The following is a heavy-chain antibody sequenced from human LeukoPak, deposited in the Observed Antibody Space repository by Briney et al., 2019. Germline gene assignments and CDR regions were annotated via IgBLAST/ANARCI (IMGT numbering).Heavy chain of an antibody. V-gene: IGHV4-34*01. J-gene: IGHJ4*02. D-gene: IGHD1-26*01. CDR3: ATYSGSYGINF. CDR2: INHSGST. CDR1: GGSFSGYY. Sequence: SETLSLTCAVYGGSFSGYYWSWIRQPPGKGLEWIGEINHSGSTNYNPSLKSRVTISVDTSKNQLSLKLSSVTAADTAVYYCATYSGSYGINFWGQGTLVTVSS.